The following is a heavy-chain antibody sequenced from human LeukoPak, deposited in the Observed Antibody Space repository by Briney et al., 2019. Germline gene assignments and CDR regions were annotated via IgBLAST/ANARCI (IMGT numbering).Heavy chain of an antibody. V-gene: IGHV7-4-1*02. Sequence: ASVKVSCKASGYTFTSYAMNWVRQAPGQGLEWMGWINTNTGNPTYAQGFTGRFVFSLDTSVSTAYLQISSLKAEDTAVYYCATPAYYGSGSYPTALWYWGQGTLVTVSS. CDR1: GYTFTSYA. CDR3: ATPAYYGSGSYPTALWY. CDR2: INTNTGNP. J-gene: IGHJ4*02. D-gene: IGHD3-10*01.